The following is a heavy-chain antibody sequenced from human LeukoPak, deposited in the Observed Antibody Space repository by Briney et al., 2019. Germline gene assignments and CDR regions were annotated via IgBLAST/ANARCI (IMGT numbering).Heavy chain of an antibody. CDR1: GFSFSSYA. V-gene: IGHV3-23*01. J-gene: IGHJ6*02. D-gene: IGHD6-19*01. CDR2: IDAGGGDT. Sequence: GRSLRLSCAASGFSFSSYAMTWVRQAPGKGLEWVASIDAGGGDTYHSDSVKGRFTIPRDNSMNTLYLQMNSLRADDTAVYYCGKPAKYWLVRGNGVDVWGQGTTVAVSS. CDR3: GKPAKYWLVRGNGVDV.